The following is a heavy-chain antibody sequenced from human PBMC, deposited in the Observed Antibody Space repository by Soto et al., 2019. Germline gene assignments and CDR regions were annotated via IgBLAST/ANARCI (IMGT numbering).Heavy chain of an antibody. CDR1: GGSISSSSYY. D-gene: IGHD3-10*01. CDR3: ARHSIKTKYCSGSYPIDY. CDR2: IYYSGST. J-gene: IGHJ4*02. Sequence: QLQLQESGPGLVKPSETLSLTCTVSGGSISSSSYYWGWIRQPPGKGLEWIGSIYYSGSTYYNPSLKSRVTISVDTSKNQFSLKLSSVTAEDTAVYYCARHSIKTKYCSGSYPIDYWGQGTLVTVSS. V-gene: IGHV4-39*01.